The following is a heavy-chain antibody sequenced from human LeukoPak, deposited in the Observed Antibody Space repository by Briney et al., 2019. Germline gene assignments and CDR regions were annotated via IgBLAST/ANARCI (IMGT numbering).Heavy chain of an antibody. CDR3: ARGEVVGAPDY. CDR1: GGSISSYY. J-gene: IGHJ4*02. CDR2: IYYSGST. V-gene: IGHV4-59*12. D-gene: IGHD1-26*01. Sequence: SETLSLTCTVSGGSISSYYWSWIRQPPGKGLEWIGYIYYSGSTNYNPSLKGRVTISVDTSKNQFSLKLSSVTAADTAVYYSARGEVVGAPDYWGQGTLVTVSS.